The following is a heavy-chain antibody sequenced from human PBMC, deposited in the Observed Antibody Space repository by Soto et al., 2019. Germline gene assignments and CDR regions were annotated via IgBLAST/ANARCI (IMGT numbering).Heavy chain of an antibody. J-gene: IGHJ6*02. D-gene: IGHD2-15*01. CDR2: VNPNSGGT. V-gene: IGHV1-2*04. Sequence: QVQLVQSGAEVKKPGASVKVSCKASGYTFTGYYMHWVRQAPGQGLEWMGWVNPNSGGTNYAQKFQGWVTMTRDTSISTAYMELSRLRSDDTAVYYCARGGVAATYYYYGMDVWGQGTTVTVSS. CDR3: ARGGVAATYYYYGMDV. CDR1: GYTFTGYY.